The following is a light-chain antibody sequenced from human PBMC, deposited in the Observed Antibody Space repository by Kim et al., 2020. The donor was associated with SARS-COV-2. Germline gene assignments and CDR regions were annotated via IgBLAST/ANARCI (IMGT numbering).Light chain of an antibody. J-gene: IGLJ2*01. Sequence: SSELTQDPAVSVALGQTVRITCQGDSLRSYYASWYQQKPGQAPVLVIYGKNNRPSGIPDRFSGSSSGNTASWTITGAPAEDEADYYCNPRDSSGNLVVFG. V-gene: IGLV3-19*01. CDR3: NPRDSSGNLVV. CDR1: SLRSYY. CDR2: GKN.